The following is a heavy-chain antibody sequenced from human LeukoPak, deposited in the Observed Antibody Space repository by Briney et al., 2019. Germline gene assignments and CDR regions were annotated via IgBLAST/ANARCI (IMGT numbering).Heavy chain of an antibody. CDR2: ISGSGGST. D-gene: IGHD3-10*01. J-gene: IGHJ4*02. CDR1: GFTFSSYA. V-gene: IGHV3-23*01. CDR3: ASHRGGIRGYDY. Sequence: PGGSLRLTCAASGFTFSSYAMSWVRQAPGKGLEWVSAISGSGGSTYYADSVKGRFTISRDNSKNTLYLQMNSLRAEDTAVYYCASHRGGIRGYDYWGQGTLVTVSS.